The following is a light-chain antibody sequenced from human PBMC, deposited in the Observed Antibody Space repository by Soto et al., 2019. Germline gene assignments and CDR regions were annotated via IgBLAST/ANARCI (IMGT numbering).Light chain of an antibody. CDR2: EHT. V-gene: IGLV6-57*04. CDR3: QSFDNNNWV. CDR1: SGSIASDN. J-gene: IGLJ7*01. Sequence: NFMLTQPHSVSESPGKTVTISCTRSSGSIASDNVKWYRQRPGSAPTTLIYEHTRRPSGVPGRFSGSIDTSANSVSLTVTGLETEDEADYYCQSFDNNNWVFGGGTQLTVL.